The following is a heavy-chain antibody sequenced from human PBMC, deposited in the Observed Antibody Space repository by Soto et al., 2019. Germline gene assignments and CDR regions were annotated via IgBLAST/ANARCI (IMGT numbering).Heavy chain of an antibody. V-gene: IGHV4-34*01. CDR1: GGSFSGYY. CDR3: ARFRGVANRGYYYYGMDV. Sequence: PSETLSLTCAVYGGSFSGYYWSWIRQPPGKGLEWIGEINHSGSTNYNPSLKSRVTISVDTSKNQFSLKLSSVTAADTAVYYCARFRGVANRGYYYYGMDVWGQGTTVTVSS. D-gene: IGHD3-10*01. J-gene: IGHJ6*02. CDR2: INHSGST.